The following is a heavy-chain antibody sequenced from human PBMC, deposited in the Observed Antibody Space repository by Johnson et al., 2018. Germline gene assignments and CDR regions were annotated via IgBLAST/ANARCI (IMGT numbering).Heavy chain of an antibody. D-gene: IGHD4-23*01. CDR3: ASPPYGGNDAFDI. CDR2: IGTAGDT. Sequence: VQLQESGGGLVQPGGSXRLSCAASGFTFSSYDMHWVRQATGKGLEWVSAIGTAGDTYYPGSVKGRFTISRDNAKNSLYLQMNSLRAEDTAVYYCASPPYGGNDAFDIWGQGTMVTVSS. J-gene: IGHJ3*02. V-gene: IGHV3-13*01. CDR1: GFTFSSYD.